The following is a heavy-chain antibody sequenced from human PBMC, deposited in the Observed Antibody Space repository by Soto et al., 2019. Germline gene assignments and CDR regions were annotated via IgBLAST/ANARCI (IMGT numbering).Heavy chain of an antibody. V-gene: IGHV1-8*01. J-gene: IGHJ3*02. CDR2: MNPNSGNT. D-gene: IGHD2-15*01. CDR3: ATYCSGGSCPRDAFDI. CDR1: GYTFTSYD. Sequence: GASVKVSCKASGYTFTSYDINCVRQATGQGLEWMGWMNPNSGNTGYAQKFQGRVTMTRNTSISTAYMELSSLRSEDTAVYYCATYCSGGSCPRDAFDIWGQGTMVTVSS.